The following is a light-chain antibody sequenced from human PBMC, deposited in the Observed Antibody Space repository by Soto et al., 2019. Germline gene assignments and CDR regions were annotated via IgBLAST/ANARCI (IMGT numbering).Light chain of an antibody. V-gene: IGKV3-15*01. CDR2: GAS. Sequence: EIVLTQSPGTLSLSPGERATLSCRASQSVSNNYLAWYQHKPGQAPRLLIYGASTRATGIPVRFSGRGSGTEFTLTISSLQSEDSGVYFCQHYNDWPITFGQGTRLEIK. J-gene: IGKJ5*01. CDR1: QSVSNNY. CDR3: QHYNDWPIT.